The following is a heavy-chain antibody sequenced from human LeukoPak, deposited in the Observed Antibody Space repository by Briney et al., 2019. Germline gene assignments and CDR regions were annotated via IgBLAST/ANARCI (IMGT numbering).Heavy chain of an antibody. V-gene: IGHV3-74*01. J-gene: IGHJ4*02. Sequence: GGSLRLSCAASGLSFTTYWLHWVRQATGEGLVWVSRINGDGSSTNYADSVKGRFTISRDNAKNTLYLQMNSLRAEDTAMYYCARGGSIYGDFYYWGQGTLVTVSS. D-gene: IGHD4-17*01. CDR1: GLSFTTYW. CDR3: ARGGSIYGDFYY. CDR2: INGDGSST.